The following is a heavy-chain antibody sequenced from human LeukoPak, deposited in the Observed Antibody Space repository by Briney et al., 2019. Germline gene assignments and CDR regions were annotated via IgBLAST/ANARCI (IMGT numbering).Heavy chain of an antibody. CDR2: IYSSGST. Sequence: PSETLSLTCTVSGGSISSYYWSWIRQPPGKGLEWIGYIYSSGSTKYNPSLKSRVTISVDTSKNQFSLRLSSVTAADTAVYYCARARVRSYSYDSSGFYTSDWHFDLWGRGTLVTVSS. CDR3: ARARVRSYSYDSSGFYTSDWHFDL. J-gene: IGHJ2*01. V-gene: IGHV4-59*01. D-gene: IGHD3-22*01. CDR1: GGSISSYY.